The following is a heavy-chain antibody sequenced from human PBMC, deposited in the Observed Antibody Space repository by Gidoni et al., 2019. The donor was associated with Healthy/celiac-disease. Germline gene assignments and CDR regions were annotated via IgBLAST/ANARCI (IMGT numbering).Heavy chain of an antibody. D-gene: IGHD2-15*01. V-gene: IGHV7-4-1*02. J-gene: IGHJ5*02. Sequence: QVQLVQAGSELKKPGDSVKVSCKASGYTFTSHARNWVRQAPGQGLEWVGWINTNTGTPTYAQGFTGRFVFSLDPSVSTAYLQISSLKAEDTAVYYCARKVVASTSWFDPWGQGTLVTVSS. CDR2: INTNTGTP. CDR1: GYTFTSHA. CDR3: ARKVVASTSWFDP.